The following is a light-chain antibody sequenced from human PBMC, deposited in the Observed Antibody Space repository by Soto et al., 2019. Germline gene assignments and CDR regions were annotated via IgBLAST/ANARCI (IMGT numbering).Light chain of an antibody. Sequence: DIVMTQSPLSLPVTPGEPASISCRSSQSLLHSNGYNYLDWYLQKPGQSPQLLIYLGSNRASGVPDRFSGSGSGTDFTLKISRVEAEDVGVYYCMQALQTPRLGPGTKVDIK. CDR1: QSLLHSNGYNY. V-gene: IGKV2-28*01. CDR2: LGS. CDR3: MQALQTPR. J-gene: IGKJ1*01.